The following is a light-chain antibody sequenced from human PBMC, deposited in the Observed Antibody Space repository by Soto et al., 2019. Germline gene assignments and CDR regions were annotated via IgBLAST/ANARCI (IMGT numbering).Light chain of an antibody. CDR3: QHFSNYQPT. V-gene: IGKV1D-13*01. J-gene: IGKJ4*01. CDR1: QDIDSA. CDR2: DAS. Sequence: AIQLTQSPSSLSASVGDRVTVTCRASQDIDSALAWYQQKPGEPPNLLIYDASSLTSGVPSRFSGSESGTAFTLAINSLQPEDCATYYCQHFSNYQPTFGGGTKVEIE.